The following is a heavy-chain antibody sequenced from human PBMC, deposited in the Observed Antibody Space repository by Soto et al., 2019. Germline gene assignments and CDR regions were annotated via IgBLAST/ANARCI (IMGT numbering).Heavy chain of an antibody. J-gene: IGHJ6*02. CDR2: ISAYNGNT. CDR1: GYTFTSYG. CDR3: ARRSSSPGPLSYYGMDD. V-gene: IGHV1-18*01. Sequence: QVQLVQSGAEVKKPGASVKVSCKASGYTFTSYGISWVRQAPGQGLEWMGWISAYNGNTNYAQKLQGRVTMTTDTSTSTAYMELRSLRSDDTAVYYCARRSSSPGPLSYYGMDDWGQGTTVTVSS. D-gene: IGHD6-6*01.